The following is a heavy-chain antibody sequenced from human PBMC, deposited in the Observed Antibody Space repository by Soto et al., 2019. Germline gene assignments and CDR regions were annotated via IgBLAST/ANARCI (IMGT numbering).Heavy chain of an antibody. CDR1: GFTFSSYA. CDR2: ISGSSDST. D-gene: IGHD1-26*01. CDR3: ARRDSGSYYDY. V-gene: IGHV3-23*01. Sequence: EVQLLESGGGLVQPGGSLRFSCAASGFTFSSYAMNWVRQAPGKGLEWVSVISGSSDSTYYADSVKGRFTISRDNSKNTLYLQMNSLRAEDTAIYYCARRDSGSYYDYWGQGTLVTVSS. J-gene: IGHJ4*02.